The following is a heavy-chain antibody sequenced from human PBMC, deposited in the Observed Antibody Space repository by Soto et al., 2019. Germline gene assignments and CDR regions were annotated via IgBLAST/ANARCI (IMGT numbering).Heavy chain of an antibody. CDR2: VYYNGFT. CDR3: ARQDDFWSGSNWFDP. Sequence: SETLSLTCTVSGGPITSSNYYWGWIRQPPGKGLQWIGNVYYNGFTYYNPSLKSRVTISVDTSKNHFSLKLTSVTAADTAVYYCARQDDFWSGSNWFDPWGQGTLVTVSS. V-gene: IGHV4-39*01. CDR1: GGPITSSNYY. D-gene: IGHD3-3*01. J-gene: IGHJ5*02.